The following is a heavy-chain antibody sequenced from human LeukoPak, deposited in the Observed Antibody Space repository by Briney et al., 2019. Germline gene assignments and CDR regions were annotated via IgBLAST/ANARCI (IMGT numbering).Heavy chain of an antibody. D-gene: IGHD6-13*01. V-gene: IGHV3-30*18. Sequence: GRSLRLSCAASGFTFSSYGMHWVRQAPGKGLEWVAVISYDGSNKYYADSVKGRFTISRDNSKNTLYLQMNSLRAEDTAVYYCAKGSQVYSSRKDFDYWGQGTLVTVSS. CDR2: ISYDGSNK. CDR1: GFTFSSYG. J-gene: IGHJ4*02. CDR3: AKGSQVYSSRKDFDY.